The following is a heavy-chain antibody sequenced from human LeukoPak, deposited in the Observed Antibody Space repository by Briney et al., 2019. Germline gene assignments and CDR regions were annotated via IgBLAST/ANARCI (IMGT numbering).Heavy chain of an antibody. J-gene: IGHJ4*02. CDR1: GFTFSSYA. D-gene: IGHD6-19*01. CDR2: IWHDGSNQ. V-gene: IGHV3-33*01. CDR3: ARDRGPGGLAGTYY. Sequence: GGSLRLSCAASGFTFSSYAMHWVRQTPGKGLERVAVIWHDGSNQTYTDSVKGRFTISRDNSKNTLDLHMNSLRAEDTAVYYCARDRGPGGLAGTYYWGQGTLVTVSS.